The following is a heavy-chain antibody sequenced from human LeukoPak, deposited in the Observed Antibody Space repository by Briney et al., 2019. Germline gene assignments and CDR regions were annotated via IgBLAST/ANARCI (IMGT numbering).Heavy chain of an antibody. Sequence: SETLPLTCTVSGGSISSYYWSWIRQPPGKGLEWIGYIYYSGSTNYIPSLKSRVTISVDTSKNQFSLRLSSVTAADTAVYYCARLPLRSHFDYWGQGTLVTVSS. CDR2: IYYSGST. J-gene: IGHJ4*02. CDR1: GGSISSYY. CDR3: ARLPLRSHFDY. V-gene: IGHV4-59*08.